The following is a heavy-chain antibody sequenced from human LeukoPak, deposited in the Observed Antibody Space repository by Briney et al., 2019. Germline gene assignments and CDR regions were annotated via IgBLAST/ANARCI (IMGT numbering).Heavy chain of an antibody. J-gene: IGHJ4*02. CDR1: GGSVSSGSYY. CDR3: ARISTVTTWSFGY. CDR2: IYYSGST. D-gene: IGHD4-11*01. Sequence: SETLSLTCTVSGGSVSSGSYYWSWIRQPPGKGLEWIGYIYYSGSTNYNPSLKSRVTISVDTSKNQFSLKLSSVTAADTAVYYCARISTVTTWSFGYWGQGTLITVSS. V-gene: IGHV4-61*01.